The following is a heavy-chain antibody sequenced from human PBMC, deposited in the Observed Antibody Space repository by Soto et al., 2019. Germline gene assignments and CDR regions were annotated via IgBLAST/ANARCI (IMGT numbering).Heavy chain of an antibody. Sequence: ASVKVSCKASGYTFTSHGISWLRQAPGQGLEWMGWISGYNGNTKYAQKIQGRVTTTTDTSTSTAYMELRSLRSDDTAVYYCARDKVETATIFDYWGQGTLVTVSS. CDR3: ARDKVETATIFDY. J-gene: IGHJ4*02. V-gene: IGHV1-18*04. CDR1: GYTFTSHG. CDR2: ISGYNGNT. D-gene: IGHD5-12*01.